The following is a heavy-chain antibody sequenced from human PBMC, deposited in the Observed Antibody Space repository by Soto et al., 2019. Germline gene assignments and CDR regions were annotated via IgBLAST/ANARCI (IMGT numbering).Heavy chain of an antibody. CDR2: INHSGSS. V-gene: IGHV4-39*01. D-gene: IGHD2-21*02. J-gene: IGHJ4*02. Sequence: QLLESGPGLVKPSETLSLICTVSGASITSSSYYWGWIRQPPGKGLEWIGTINHSGSSYYNPSRKSRVTVSADTSKNQYPIKLSAVTAADTAVCFCKKRSPGNTAQYWGQVNLVTVSS. CDR1: GASITSSSYY. CDR3: KKRSPGNTAQY.